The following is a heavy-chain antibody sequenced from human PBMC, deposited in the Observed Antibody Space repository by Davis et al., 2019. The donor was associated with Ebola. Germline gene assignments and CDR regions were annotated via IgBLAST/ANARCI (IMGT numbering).Heavy chain of an antibody. CDR2: ISYDGSNK. D-gene: IGHD3-10*01. CDR3: AKDLRFGEFVDY. Sequence: RRSLTPSCPASALYPSNFAIHWLRQAPGNGLEWVAVISYDGSNKYYADSVKGRFTIARGNSKNTLYLQMNSLRAEDTAVYYCAKDLRFGEFVDYWGQGTLVNVSS. CDR1: ALYPSNFA. J-gene: IGHJ4*02. V-gene: IGHV3-30-3*01.